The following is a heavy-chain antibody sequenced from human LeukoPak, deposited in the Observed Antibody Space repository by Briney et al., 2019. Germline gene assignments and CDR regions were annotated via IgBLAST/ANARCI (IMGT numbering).Heavy chain of an antibody. CDR2: IWYDGSNK. Sequence: GRSLRLSSAASVFTFSSYGMHWVRQAPGQGLEWVAVIWYDGSNKYYADSVKGRFTISRDNSKNTLYLQMNSLRAEDTAVYYCAKDQARGYPHYYFDYWGQGTLVTVSS. CDR1: VFTFSSYG. V-gene: IGHV3-33*06. D-gene: IGHD3-22*01. CDR3: AKDQARGYPHYYFDY. J-gene: IGHJ4*02.